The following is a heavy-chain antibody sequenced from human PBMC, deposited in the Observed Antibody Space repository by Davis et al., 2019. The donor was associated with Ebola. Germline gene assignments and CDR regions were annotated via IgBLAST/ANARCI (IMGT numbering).Heavy chain of an antibody. CDR2: INHSGST. V-gene: IGHV4-34*01. D-gene: IGHD3-3*01. CDR1: GGSFSGYY. J-gene: IGHJ6*02. Sequence: PSETLSLTCAVYGGSFSGYYWSWIRQPPGKGLEWIGEINHSGSTNYNLSLKSRVTISVDTSKNQFSLKLSSVTAADTAVYYCARAPPKYYDFWSGYYNEDVWGQGTTVTVSS. CDR3: ARAPPKYYDFWSGYYNEDV.